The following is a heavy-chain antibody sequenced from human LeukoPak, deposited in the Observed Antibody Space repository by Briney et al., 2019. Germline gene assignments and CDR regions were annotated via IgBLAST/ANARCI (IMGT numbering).Heavy chain of an antibody. V-gene: IGHV3-33*01. J-gene: IGHJ4*02. CDR2: LVYDARS. Sequence: GGSLRLSCAASGFPFSSYGMHWVRQAPGKGLEWVARLVYDARSDYANSVKGRFSISRDDSKNTLLLDMSNLRVEDTALYYCARDLSAAFDFWGQGVLVTVSS. CDR3: ARDLSAAFDF. D-gene: IGHD6-25*01. CDR1: GFPFSSYG.